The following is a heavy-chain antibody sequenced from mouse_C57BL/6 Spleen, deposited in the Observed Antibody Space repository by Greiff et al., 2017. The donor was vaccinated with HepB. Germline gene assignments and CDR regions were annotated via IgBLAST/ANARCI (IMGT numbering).Heavy chain of an antibody. CDR2: ISDGGSYT. D-gene: IGHD2-2*01. V-gene: IGHV5-4*01. Sequence: EVQLVESGGGLVKPGGSLKLSCAASGFTFSSYAMSWVRQTPEKRLEWVATISDGGSYTYYPDNVKGRFTISRDNAKNNLYLQMRHLKSEDTSMYYCARGYDGAWFAYWGQGTLVTVSA. CDR3: ARGYDGAWFAY. J-gene: IGHJ3*01. CDR1: GFTFSSYA.